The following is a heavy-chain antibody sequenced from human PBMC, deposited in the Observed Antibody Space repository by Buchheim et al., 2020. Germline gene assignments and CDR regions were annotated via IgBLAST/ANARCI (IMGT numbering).Heavy chain of an antibody. V-gene: IGHV3-48*01. CDR2: ITSTSTTI. D-gene: IGHD3-22*01. J-gene: IGHJ4*02. Sequence: EVQLVESGGGLGQPGGSLRLSCAASGFTFSIYSMNWVRQAPGKGLEWVSYITSTSTTIYYADSVKGRFTISRDNAKNSLFLQMNSLRAEDTAVDYCATLIGYISHWGQGTL. CDR1: GFTFSIYS. CDR3: ATLIGYISH.